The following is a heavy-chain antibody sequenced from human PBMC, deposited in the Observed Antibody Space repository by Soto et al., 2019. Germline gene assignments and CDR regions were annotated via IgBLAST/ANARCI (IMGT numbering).Heavy chain of an antibody. V-gene: IGHV4-34*01. J-gene: IGHJ4*02. CDR3: ARDKITGHFDY. Sequence: QVQLQQWGAGLLKPSETLSLTCAVYGGSFSGYYWTWIRQPPGTGLEWIGEINHSGSTNYNPSLKSRVTISVDTSQTQFSLKPTSVTAADTAVYYCARDKITGHFDYWGQGTLVTVSS. CDR1: GGSFSGYY. CDR2: INHSGST. D-gene: IGHD2-8*02.